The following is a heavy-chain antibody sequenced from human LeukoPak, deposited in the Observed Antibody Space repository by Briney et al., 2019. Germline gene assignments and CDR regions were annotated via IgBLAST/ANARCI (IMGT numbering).Heavy chain of an antibody. CDR1: GGSISSGDYY. CDR3: ARVLGTGLDY. Sequence: SETLSLTCSVSGGSISSGDYYWSWIRQPPGKGLEWIGYIYYSGRTYYNPSLKSRVTISIDTPKNQFSLKVSSVTAADTAVYYCARVLGTGLDYWGQGTLVTVSS. V-gene: IGHV4-30-4*01. J-gene: IGHJ4*02. CDR2: IYYSGRT. D-gene: IGHD7-27*01.